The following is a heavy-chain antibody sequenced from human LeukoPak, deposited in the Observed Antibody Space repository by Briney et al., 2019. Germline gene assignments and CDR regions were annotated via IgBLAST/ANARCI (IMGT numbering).Heavy chain of an antibody. J-gene: IGHJ4*02. V-gene: IGHV1-18*01. CDR3: ATYYCSTTSCYPYFFDY. D-gene: IGHD2-2*01. Sequence: ASVKVSCKASGYPFTRYGISWVRQAPGQGLEWMGWINPDNGNTKYAQKFQGRVTMTTDPSTNTAHMELRSLRSDDTAVYYCATYYCSTTSCYPYFFDYWGQGTLVTVSS. CDR1: GYPFTRYG. CDR2: INPDNGNT.